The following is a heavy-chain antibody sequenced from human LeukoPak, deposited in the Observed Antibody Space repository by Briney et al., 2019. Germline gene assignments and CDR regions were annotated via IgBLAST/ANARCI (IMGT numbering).Heavy chain of an antibody. V-gene: IGHV4-38-2*01. CDR2: IYHSGST. CDR1: GYSISSGYY. Sequence: SETLSLTCAVSGYSISSGYYWGWIRQPPGKGLEWVGSIYHSGSTYFNPSLKSRVTISVDTSKNQFSLTLSSVTAADTAVYYCARHLFTPLGGGWNAFDIWGQGTMVTVSS. CDR3: ARHLFTPLGGGWNAFDI. J-gene: IGHJ3*02. D-gene: IGHD3-16*01.